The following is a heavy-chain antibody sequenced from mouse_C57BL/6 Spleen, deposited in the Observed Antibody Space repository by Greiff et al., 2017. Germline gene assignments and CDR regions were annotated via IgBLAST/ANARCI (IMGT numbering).Heavy chain of an antibody. CDR3: ARGGTTVVGDAMDY. CDR1: GFTFSDYY. V-gene: IGHV5-16*01. Sequence: EVKLVESEGGLVQPGSSMKLSCTASGFTFSDYYMAWVRQVPEKGLEWVANINYDGSSTYYLDSLKSRFIISRDNAKNILYLQMSSLKSEDTATYYCARGGTTVVGDAMDYWGQGTSVTVSS. D-gene: IGHD1-1*01. J-gene: IGHJ4*01. CDR2: INYDGSST.